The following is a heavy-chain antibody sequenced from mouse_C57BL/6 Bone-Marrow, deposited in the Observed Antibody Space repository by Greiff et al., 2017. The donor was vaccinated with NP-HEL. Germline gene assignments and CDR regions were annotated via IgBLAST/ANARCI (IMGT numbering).Heavy chain of an antibody. CDR1: GYAFSSSW. J-gene: IGHJ3*01. V-gene: IGHV1-82*01. Sequence: QVQLQQSGPELVKPGASVKISCKASGYAFSSSWMNWVKQRPGKGLEWIGRIYPGDGDTNYNGKFKGKATLTADKSSSTAYMQLSSLTSEDSAVYFCADYLGAWFAYWGQGTLVTVSA. D-gene: IGHD5-5*01. CDR2: IYPGDGDT. CDR3: ADYLGAWFAY.